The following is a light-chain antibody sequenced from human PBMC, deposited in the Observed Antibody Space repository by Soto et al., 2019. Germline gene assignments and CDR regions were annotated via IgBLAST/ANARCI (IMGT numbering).Light chain of an antibody. CDR1: QSISSY. CDR2: AAS. CDR3: QQSYSAPFT. V-gene: IGKV1-39*01. Sequence: DIQMTQSPSSLSASVGDSVTITCRASQSISSYLIWYQQRPGKAPKLLIYAASSLQSGVPSRFSGSGSGTDFTLTISSLQPEDFATYYCQQSYSAPFTFGPGTKVDVK. J-gene: IGKJ3*01.